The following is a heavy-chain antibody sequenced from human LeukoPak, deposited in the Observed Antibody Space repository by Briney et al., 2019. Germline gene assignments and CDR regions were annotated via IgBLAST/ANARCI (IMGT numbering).Heavy chain of an antibody. CDR2: IYHSGST. CDR3: ARDVYSSDWYSWY. J-gene: IGHJ4*02. CDR1: GYSISGGYY. V-gene: IGHV4-38-2*02. Sequence: ASETLSLTCTVSGYSISGGYYWGWIRQPPGKGLEWIGSIYHSGSTYYNPSLKSRVTISVDTSKNQFSLKLSSVTAADTAVYYCARDVYSSDWYSWYWGQGTLVTVSS. D-gene: IGHD6-19*01.